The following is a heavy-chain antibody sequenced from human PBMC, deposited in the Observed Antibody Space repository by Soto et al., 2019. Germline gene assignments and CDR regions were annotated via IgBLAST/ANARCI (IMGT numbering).Heavy chain of an antibody. CDR1: GFTFSSYG. CDR3: ARDPRGSGWYGGGY. Sequence: GGSLRLSCAASGFTFSSYGMHWVRQAPGKGLEWVAVIWYDGSNKYYADSVKGRFTISRDNSKNTLYLQMNSLRAEDTAVYYCARDPRGSGWYGGGYWGQGTLVTVSS. CDR2: IWYDGSNK. J-gene: IGHJ4*02. D-gene: IGHD6-19*01. V-gene: IGHV3-33*01.